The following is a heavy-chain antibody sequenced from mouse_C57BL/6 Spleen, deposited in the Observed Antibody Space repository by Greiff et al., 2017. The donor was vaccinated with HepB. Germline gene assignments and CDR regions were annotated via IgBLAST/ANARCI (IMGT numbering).Heavy chain of an antibody. V-gene: IGHV5-4*03. CDR1: GFTFSSYA. CDR2: ISDGGSYT. CDR3: ARRGYFDV. J-gene: IGHJ1*03. Sequence: DVMLVESGGGLVKPGGSLKLSCAASGFTFSSYAMSWVRQTPEKRLEWVATISDGGSYTYYPDNVKGRFTISRDNAKNNLYLQMSHLKSEDTAMYYCARRGYFDVWGTGTTVTVSS.